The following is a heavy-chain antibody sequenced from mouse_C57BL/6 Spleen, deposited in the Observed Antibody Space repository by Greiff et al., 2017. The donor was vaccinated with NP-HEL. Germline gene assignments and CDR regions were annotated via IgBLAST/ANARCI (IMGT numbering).Heavy chain of an antibody. CDR1: GYTFTDYY. J-gene: IGHJ1*03. V-gene: IGHV1-76*01. CDR3: ARLSSYWYFDV. CDR2: IYPGSGNT. Sequence: VQLQQSGAELVRPGASVKLSCKASGYTFTDYYINWVKQRPGQGLEWIARIYPGSGNTYYNEKFKGKATLTAEKSSSTAYMQLSSLTSEDSAVYFCARLSSYWYFDVWGTGTTVTVSS. D-gene: IGHD1-1*01.